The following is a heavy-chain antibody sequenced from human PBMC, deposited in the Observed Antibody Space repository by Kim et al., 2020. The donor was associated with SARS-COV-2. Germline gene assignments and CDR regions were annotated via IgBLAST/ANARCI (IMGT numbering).Heavy chain of an antibody. D-gene: IGHD6-19*01. CDR2: IYYSGST. V-gene: IGHV4-39*01. J-gene: IGHJ4*02. CDR3: ARHSYSSGWYPPHPDDY. CDR1: GGSISSSSYY. Sequence: SETLSLICTVSGGSISSSSYYRGWIRQPPGKGLEWIGSIYYSGSTYYNPSLKSRVTISVDTSKNQFSLKLSSVTAADTAVYYCARHSYSSGWYPPHPDDYWGQGPLVTVSS.